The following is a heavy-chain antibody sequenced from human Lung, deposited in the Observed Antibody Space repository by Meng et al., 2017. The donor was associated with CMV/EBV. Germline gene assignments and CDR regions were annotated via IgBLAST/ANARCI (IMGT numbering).Heavy chain of an antibody. V-gene: IGHV1-18*01. CDR3: VRDARYTGYDLFDS. J-gene: IGHJ4*02. Sequence: SVKVSXKPSGYTFTSYGISWVRQAPGQGLEWMGWISAYNGRSNYPQRLQGRVTMTTNTSTSTACMGLRSLRSDDTAMYYCVRDARYTGYDLFDSWGQGTLVTFSS. D-gene: IGHD5-12*01. CDR2: ISAYNGRS. CDR1: GYTFTSYG.